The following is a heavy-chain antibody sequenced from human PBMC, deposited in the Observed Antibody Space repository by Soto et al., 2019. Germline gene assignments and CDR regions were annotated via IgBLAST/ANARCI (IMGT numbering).Heavy chain of an antibody. CDR1: GYTLSDYY. Sequence: QVQLVQSGAEVKKPGASVKVTCKASGYTLSDYYMHWVRQAPGQGLEWMGWFNPNSGDTNYAQKFQGWVTMNRDTSIATAYMELSRLKSDDTAVYYCARVGGGIAAAGAGNDAFDIWGQGTMVTVSS. D-gene: IGHD6-13*01. V-gene: IGHV1-2*04. J-gene: IGHJ3*02. CDR3: ARVGGGIAAAGAGNDAFDI. CDR2: FNPNSGDT.